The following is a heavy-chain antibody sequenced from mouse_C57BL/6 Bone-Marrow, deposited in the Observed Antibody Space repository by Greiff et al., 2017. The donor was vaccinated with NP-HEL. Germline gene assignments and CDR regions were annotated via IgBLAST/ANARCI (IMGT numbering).Heavy chain of an antibody. J-gene: IGHJ1*03. V-gene: IGHV6-3*01. CDR3: TAYYRYFDV. CDR1: GFTFSNYW. CDR2: IRLKSDNYAT. Sequence: EVQLVESGGGLVQPGGSMKLSCVASGFTFSNYWMNWVRQSPEKGLEWVAQIRLKSDNYATHYAESVKGRFTISRDDSKSSVYLQMNNLRAEDTGSYYCTAYYRYFDVWGTGTTVTVSS. D-gene: IGHD2-12*01.